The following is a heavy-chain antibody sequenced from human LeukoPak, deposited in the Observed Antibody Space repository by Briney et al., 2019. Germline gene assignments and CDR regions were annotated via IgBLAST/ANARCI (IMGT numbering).Heavy chain of an antibody. D-gene: IGHD3-22*01. Sequence: GGSLRLSCAASGFTFSSYGMNWVRQAPGKGLEWVSVIYSGGSTYYADSVKGRFTISRDNSKNTLYLQMNSLRAEDTAVYYCARGRVRRNYYDSSGYYVGYWGQGTLVTVSS. J-gene: IGHJ4*02. V-gene: IGHV3-66*01. CDR3: ARGRVRRNYYDSSGYYVGY. CDR2: IYSGGST. CDR1: GFTFSSYG.